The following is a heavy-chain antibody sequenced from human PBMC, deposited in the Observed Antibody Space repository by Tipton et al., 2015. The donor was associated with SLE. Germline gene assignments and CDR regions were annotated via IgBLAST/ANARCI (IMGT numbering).Heavy chain of an antibody. D-gene: IGHD3-16*01. Sequence: TLSLTCTVSGGSISSGSYYWSWIRQPAGKGLEWIGHIYSSGNTNYNPSLKSRVTISVDTSKNQFSLELSSVTAADTAVYYCARDHYGVDAFDIWGQGTMVTVSS. V-gene: IGHV4-61*09. CDR1: GGSISSGSYY. CDR2: IYSSGNT. CDR3: ARDHYGVDAFDI. J-gene: IGHJ3*02.